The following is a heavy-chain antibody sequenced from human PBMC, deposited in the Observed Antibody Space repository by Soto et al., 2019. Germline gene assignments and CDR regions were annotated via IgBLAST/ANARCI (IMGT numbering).Heavy chain of an antibody. CDR2: ISSSSSTI. V-gene: IGHV3-48*01. D-gene: IGHD5-18*01. CDR3: ARDRYSYGLGRY. Sequence: EVQLVDSGGGLVQPGGSLRLSCVGSGFTFSSYNMNWVRQAPGKGLEWISYISSSSSTIYYADSVKGRFTISRDNAKNSLNLQMNSLRAEDTAVYYCARDRYSYGLGRYWGQGTLVTVSS. CDR1: GFTFSSYN. J-gene: IGHJ4*02.